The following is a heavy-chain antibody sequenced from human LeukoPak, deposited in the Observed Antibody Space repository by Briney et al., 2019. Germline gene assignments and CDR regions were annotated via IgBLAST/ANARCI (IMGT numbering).Heavy chain of an antibody. V-gene: IGHV3-74*01. CDR3: AKSMSGPNDY. J-gene: IGHJ4*02. Sequence: GGSLRLSCAASGFTFSNSWIHWVRQAPGKGLVWVSRITPDGRGTDYADSVKGRFTISRDNAKNTLYLQMNSLRVEDTAVYYCAKSMSGPNDYWGQGTLVTVSS. CDR1: GFTFSNSW. D-gene: IGHD3-3*01. CDR2: ITPDGRGT.